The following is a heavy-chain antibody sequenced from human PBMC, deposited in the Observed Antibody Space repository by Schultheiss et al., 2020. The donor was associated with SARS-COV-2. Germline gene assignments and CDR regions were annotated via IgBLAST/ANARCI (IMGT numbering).Heavy chain of an antibody. J-gene: IGHJ6*03. CDR3: ARVEGGDYMDV. CDR2: ISYDGSNK. V-gene: IGHV3-30*07. D-gene: IGHD2-21*01. Sequence: GGSLRLSCAASGFTFSSYAMHWVRQAPGKGLEWVAVISYDGSNKYYADSVKGRFTISRDNAKNSLYLQMNSLRAEDTAVYYCARVEGGDYMDVWGKGTTVTVSS. CDR1: GFTFSSYA.